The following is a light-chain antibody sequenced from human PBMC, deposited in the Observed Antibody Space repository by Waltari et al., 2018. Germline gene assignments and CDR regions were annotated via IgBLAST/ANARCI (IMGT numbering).Light chain of an antibody. Sequence: EIVLTQSPGTLSLSPGVRAPISCRASQTVSTIALSWYQQKPGQAPRVLIYSTYNRATGIPDRFSGSGSGTDFTLTINRLAPEDFAMYYCQQYDGIVVTFGGGTKVEI. CDR1: QTVSTIA. J-gene: IGKJ4*01. CDR2: STY. CDR3: QQYDGIVVT. V-gene: IGKV3-20*01.